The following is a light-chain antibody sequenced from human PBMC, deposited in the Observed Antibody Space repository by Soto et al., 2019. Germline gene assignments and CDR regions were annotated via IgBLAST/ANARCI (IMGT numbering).Light chain of an antibody. J-gene: IGKJ4*01. Sequence: AIQLTQSPSYLSASVGDIVNITCRASQGISSALAWYQQKPGKSPNLLIYDVSSLESGVPSRFSGSGSGTDFTLTISSLQPEDFETYYCQQFNTYPALTFGGGTKVEIK. CDR1: QGISSA. CDR2: DVS. CDR3: QQFNTYPALT. V-gene: IGKV1-13*02.